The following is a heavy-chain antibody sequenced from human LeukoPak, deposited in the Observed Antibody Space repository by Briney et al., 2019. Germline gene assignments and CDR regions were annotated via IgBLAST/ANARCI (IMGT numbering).Heavy chain of an antibody. CDR1: GGSISSYY. CDR2: IYYSGST. J-gene: IGHJ4*02. CDR3: ARGEYQLPLFDY. D-gene: IGHD2-2*01. Sequence: SETLSLTCTVSGGSISSYYWSWIRQPPGKGLEWIGYIYYSGSTNYNPSLKSRVTISVDTSKNQFSLKLSSVTAADTAVYYCARGEYQLPLFDYWGQGTLVTVSS. V-gene: IGHV4-59*01.